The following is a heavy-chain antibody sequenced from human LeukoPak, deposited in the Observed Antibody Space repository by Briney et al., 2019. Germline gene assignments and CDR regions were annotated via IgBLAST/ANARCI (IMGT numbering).Heavy chain of an antibody. CDR2: IYDSGST. D-gene: IGHD3-10*01. Sequence: SGTLSLTCTVSGGSISGYYWSWIRQPPGKGLEWIGYIYDSGSTNYNPSLKSRVTISVDTSKNQFSLKLSSVTAADMAVYYCARVGGTNYYYYGMDVWGQGTTVTVSS. J-gene: IGHJ6*02. CDR1: GGSISGYY. V-gene: IGHV4-59*01. CDR3: ARVGGTNYYYYGMDV.